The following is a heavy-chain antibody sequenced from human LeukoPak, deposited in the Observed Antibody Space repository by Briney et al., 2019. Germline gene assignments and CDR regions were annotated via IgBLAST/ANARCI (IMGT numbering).Heavy chain of an antibody. Sequence: GGSLRLSCAASGFTVSSNYMSWVRQAPGKGLEWVSLIYSGGITYYADSVKGRFTISRDNSKNTLYLQMNSLRAEDTPVYYCARTRVGMGSPYYFDYWGQGTLVTVSS. CDR3: ARTRVGMGSPYYFDY. V-gene: IGHV3-53*01. CDR2: IYSGGIT. CDR1: GFTVSSNY. D-gene: IGHD1-26*01. J-gene: IGHJ4*02.